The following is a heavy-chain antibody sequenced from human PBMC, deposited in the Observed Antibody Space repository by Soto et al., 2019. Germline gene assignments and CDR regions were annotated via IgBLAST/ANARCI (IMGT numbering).Heavy chain of an antibody. CDR1: GYTFSSHG. CDR2: ISADDGYT. Sequence: QVQQVQSGAEMKKPGASVKVSCKASGYTFSSHGINWVRQAPGQRLEWVGWISADDGYTNYAQNLQDRVIMTTDTSTSTAYMELTSLRSDDTAVYYCARDVFYWGQGTLVTVSS. CDR3: ARDVFY. J-gene: IGHJ4*02. V-gene: IGHV1-18*01.